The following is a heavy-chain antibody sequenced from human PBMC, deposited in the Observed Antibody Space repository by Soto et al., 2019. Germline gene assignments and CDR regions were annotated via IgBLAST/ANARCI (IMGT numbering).Heavy chain of an antibody. D-gene: IGHD4-17*01. CDR1: GFTFSSYA. CDR2: ISGSGGST. V-gene: IGHV3-23*01. CDR3: AKAFTYGDYFDF. J-gene: IGHJ4*02. Sequence: EVQLLESGGGLVQPGGSLRLSCAASGFTFSSYAMSWVRQAPGKGLEWVSAISGSGGSTYYADSVKGRITISRDNSKNTRYLQMYSLRAEDTSVYYCAKAFTYGDYFDFWGQGTLVTVSS.